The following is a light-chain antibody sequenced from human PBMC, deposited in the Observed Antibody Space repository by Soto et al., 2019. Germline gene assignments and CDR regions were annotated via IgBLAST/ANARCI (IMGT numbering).Light chain of an antibody. Sequence: EIVMTQSPATLFVSPGERATLSCRASQSVSSNLAWYQQKPGQAPRLLIYGASTRATGIPARFSGSGSGTEFTLTISSMQSEDFAVYYCQQYNNCPQTFGQGTKVDIK. CDR2: GAS. CDR1: QSVSSN. J-gene: IGKJ1*01. V-gene: IGKV3-15*01. CDR3: QQYNNCPQT.